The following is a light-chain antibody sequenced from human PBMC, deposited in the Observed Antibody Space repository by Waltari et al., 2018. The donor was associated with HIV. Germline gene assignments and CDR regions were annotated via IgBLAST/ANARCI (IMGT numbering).Light chain of an antibody. J-gene: IGKJ5*01. V-gene: IGKV1-12*01. CDR2: GAS. CDR3: QQASSFPIT. Sequence: DIQMTKSPSSVSASEGASVTITCRASQDISSWLAWYQHRPGEAPKLLIYGASNLQSGVPARFSGRESRTDFTLTISSLQPEDFATYYCQQASSFPITFGQGTRLEIK. CDR1: QDISSW.